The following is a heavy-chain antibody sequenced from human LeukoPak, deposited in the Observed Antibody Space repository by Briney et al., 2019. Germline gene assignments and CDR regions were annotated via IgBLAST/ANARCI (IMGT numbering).Heavy chain of an antibody. J-gene: IGHJ4*02. CDR3: ARIGYSSSSLDY. Sequence: GSLRLSCAASGFTFSNYWMTWVRQAPGRGLEWVANIKQDGSTKYYVDSVKGRFTISRDNVKNSVYLQVNSLTAEDTALYYCARIGYSSSSLDYWGQGSLVTVSS. V-gene: IGHV3-7*01. CDR2: IKQDGSTK. D-gene: IGHD6-6*01. CDR1: GFTFSNYW.